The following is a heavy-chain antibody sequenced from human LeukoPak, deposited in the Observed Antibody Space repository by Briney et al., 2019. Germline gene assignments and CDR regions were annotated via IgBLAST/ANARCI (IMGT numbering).Heavy chain of an antibody. D-gene: IGHD1-26*01. CDR1: GYPFTSYW. CDR2: IHPGESDT. J-gene: IGHJ3*02. CDR3: GRNQHSGSYGAFDI. Sequence: KTGESLKIPWQGPGYPFTSYWIAWVRQMPGKGLEWVGIIHPGESDTRYSPSFQGQVTISADKSITTAYLQWSSLKASDTAMYYCGRNQHSGSYGAFDIWGQGTMVTVSS. V-gene: IGHV5-51*01.